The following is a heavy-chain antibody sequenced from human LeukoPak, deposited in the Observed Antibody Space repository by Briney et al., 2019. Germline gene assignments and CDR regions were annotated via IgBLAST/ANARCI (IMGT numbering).Heavy chain of an antibody. J-gene: IGHJ4*02. CDR3: AKDAGDSAYYFDY. Sequence: GLSLRLFCAPAGFTLSNYAINSVRHYPGRRLDSVSVISGSGYSTYYADSVKGRFTMSRENSKNTLYLQTSSMRAEDTAVYYCAKDAGDSAYYFDYWGQGTLVTVSS. CDR1: GFTLSNYA. D-gene: IGHD4-17*01. V-gene: IGHV3-23*01. CDR2: ISGSGYST.